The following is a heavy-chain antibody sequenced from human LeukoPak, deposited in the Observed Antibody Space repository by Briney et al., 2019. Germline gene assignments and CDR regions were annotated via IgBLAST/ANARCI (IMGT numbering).Heavy chain of an antibody. Sequence: PGGSLRLSCAASGFTFSSYAMHWVRQAPGKGLEWVAVISYDGSNKYYADSVKGRFTISRDNSKNTLYLQMNSLRAEDTAVYYCASNRREYYYDSSGFNWGQGTLVTVSS. CDR1: GFTFSSYA. V-gene: IGHV3-30-3*01. CDR3: ASNRREYYYDSSGFN. CDR2: ISYDGSNK. J-gene: IGHJ4*02. D-gene: IGHD3-22*01.